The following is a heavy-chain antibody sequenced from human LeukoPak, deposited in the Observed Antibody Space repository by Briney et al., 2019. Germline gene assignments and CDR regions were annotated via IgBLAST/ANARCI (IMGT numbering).Heavy chain of an antibody. Sequence: GGSLRLSCAASGFTFDDYGMSWVRHAPGKGLEWVSGINWNGGSTVYADSVKGRFTISRDNAKNSLYLQMNSLRAEDTALYYCARDLVVGGSYSNFDYWGQGTLVTVSS. CDR3: ARDLVVGGSYSNFDY. D-gene: IGHD1-26*01. CDR2: INWNGGST. J-gene: IGHJ4*02. CDR1: GFTFDDYG. V-gene: IGHV3-20*04.